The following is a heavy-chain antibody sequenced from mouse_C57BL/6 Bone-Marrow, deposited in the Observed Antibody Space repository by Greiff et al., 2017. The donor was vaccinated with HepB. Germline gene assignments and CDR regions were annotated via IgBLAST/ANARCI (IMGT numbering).Heavy chain of an antibody. CDR2: IRNKANGYTT. Sequence: EVQGVESGGGLVQPGGSLSLSCAASGFTFTDYYMSWVRQPPGKALEWLGFIRNKANGYTTEYSASVKGRFTISRDNSQSILYLQMNALRAEDSATYYYARYVITTVVATRAMDYWGQGTSVTVSS. J-gene: IGHJ4*01. CDR3: ARYVITTVVATRAMDY. D-gene: IGHD1-1*01. V-gene: IGHV7-3*01. CDR1: GFTFTDYY.